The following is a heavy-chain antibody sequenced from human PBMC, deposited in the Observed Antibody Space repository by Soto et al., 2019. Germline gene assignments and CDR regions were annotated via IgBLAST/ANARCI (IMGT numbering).Heavy chain of an antibody. CDR2: ISYDGSNK. J-gene: IGHJ6*02. V-gene: IGHV3-30*18. CDR1: GFTFSSYG. D-gene: IGHD3-16*01. Sequence: QVQLVESGGGVVQPGRSLRLSCAASGFTFSSYGMHWVRQAPGKGLEWVAVISYDGSNKYYADSVKGRFTISRDNSKNTLDRQRNSLRAEDTAVDYCAKDAGGDDSYYGMDVWGQGTTVTVSS. CDR3: AKDAGGDDSYYGMDV.